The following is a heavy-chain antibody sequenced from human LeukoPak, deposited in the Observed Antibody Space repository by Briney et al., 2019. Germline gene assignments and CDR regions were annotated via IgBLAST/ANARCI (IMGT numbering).Heavy chain of an antibody. CDR2: IYHSGST. V-gene: IGHV4-38-2*02. J-gene: IGHJ4*02. CDR3: ARQDYYDSSGYYSYSFDY. D-gene: IGHD3-22*01. CDR1: GYSISSGYY. Sequence: SETLSPTCTVSGYSISSGYYWGWIRQPPGKGLKWIGGIYHSGSTYYNPSLKSRVTISVDTSKNQFSLKLSSVTAADTAVYYCARQDYYDSSGYYSYSFDYWGQGTLVTVSS.